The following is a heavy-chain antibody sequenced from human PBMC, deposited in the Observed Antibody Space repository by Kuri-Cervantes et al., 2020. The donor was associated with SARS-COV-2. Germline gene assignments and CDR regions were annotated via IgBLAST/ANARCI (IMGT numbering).Heavy chain of an antibody. Sequence: GGSLRLSCAASGFTFSSYAMSWVRQAPGKGLEWVSAIGASGGHTYYADSVKDRFTISRDNSKNTLYLQMNSLRAEDTAVYYCVKDFWSGYPTYYFDYWGQGTQVTVSS. J-gene: IGHJ4*02. CDR2: IGASGGHT. CDR1: GFTFSSYA. V-gene: IGHV3-23*01. CDR3: VKDFWSGYPTYYFDY. D-gene: IGHD3-3*01.